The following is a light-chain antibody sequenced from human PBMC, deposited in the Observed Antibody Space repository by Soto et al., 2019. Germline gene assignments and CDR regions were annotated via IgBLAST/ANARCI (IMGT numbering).Light chain of an antibody. CDR1: QNVRGSN. J-gene: IGKJ1*01. V-gene: IGKV3-20*01. Sequence: EIVLTQSPGTLSLSPWQRATLSCMASQNVRGSNLAWYQQKPGQAPRLLIYGASSRATGIPDKFSGSGSGTDFTLTISRLAREDFALYYCQQYGSSPKTFGQGTKVDIK. CDR3: QQYGSSPKT. CDR2: GAS.